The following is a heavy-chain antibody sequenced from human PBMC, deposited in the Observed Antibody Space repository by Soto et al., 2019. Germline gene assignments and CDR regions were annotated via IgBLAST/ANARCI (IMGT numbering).Heavy chain of an antibody. Sequence: EVQLLESGGGLVQPGGPRRLPCEASGSPFSSKARSWVRRAPGKGLEWASAISGGGGSTYYADSVKGRFTISRDNSKNTLYLQMNSLRAEDTAVYYCAKDLDDFWSGYSLGFDYWGQGTLVTVSS. D-gene: IGHD3-3*01. CDR2: ISGGGGST. J-gene: IGHJ4*02. CDR3: AKDLDDFWSGYSLGFDY. V-gene: IGHV3-23*01. CDR1: GSPFSSKA.